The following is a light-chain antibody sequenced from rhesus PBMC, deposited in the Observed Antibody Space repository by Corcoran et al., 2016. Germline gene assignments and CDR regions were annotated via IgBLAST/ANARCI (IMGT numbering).Light chain of an antibody. Sequence: DIQLTQSPSSLSASVGDRVTITCRASQDISSYLAWYQQKPGKAPNLLIYNASNLQSGVPSRFIGSGSVTHFTLTISSLQPEDFAVYYCQQLNGYPYSFGRGTKVEIK. V-gene: IGKV1-38*01. J-gene: IGKJ2*01. CDR3: QQLNGYPYS. CDR2: NAS. CDR1: QDISSY.